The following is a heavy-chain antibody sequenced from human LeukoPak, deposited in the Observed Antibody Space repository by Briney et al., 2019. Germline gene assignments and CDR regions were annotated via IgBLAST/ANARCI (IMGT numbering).Heavy chain of an antibody. CDR1: GFTFSSYA. CDR3: ARKAQTGSHSGAFDI. Sequence: GGSLRLSCAASGFTFSSYAMHWVRQAPGKGLEWISSISTDSLTIKYADFVSGQFTISRDNAEHLLFLQMNSLRAEDTAVYYCARKAQTGSHSGAFDIWGQGTLVTVSS. CDR2: ISTDSLTI. V-gene: IGHV3-48*04. D-gene: IGHD1-26*01. J-gene: IGHJ3*02.